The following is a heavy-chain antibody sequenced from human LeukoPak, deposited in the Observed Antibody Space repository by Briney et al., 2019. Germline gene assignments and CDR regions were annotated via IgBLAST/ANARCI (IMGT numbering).Heavy chain of an antibody. J-gene: IGHJ2*01. V-gene: IGHV1-24*01. D-gene: IGHD3-10*01. CDR3: ATDRAPGDWYFDL. CDR1: GYTLTELS. Sequence: ASVKVSCKVSGYTLTELSMHWVRQAPGKGLEWMGGFDPEDGETIYAQKFQGRVTMTGDTSTDTAYMELSSLRSEDTAVYYCATDRAPGDWYFDLWGRGTLVTVSS. CDR2: FDPEDGET.